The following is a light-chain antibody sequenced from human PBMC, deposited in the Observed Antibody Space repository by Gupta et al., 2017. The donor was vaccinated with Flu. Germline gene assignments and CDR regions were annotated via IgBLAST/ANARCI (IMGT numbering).Light chain of an antibody. V-gene: IGLV2-14*01. J-gene: IGLJ1*01. CDR2: DVT. CDR1: SSDVGSSDY. CDR3: SSYTSGSTFYV. Sequence: QSALTQPASVSGSPGQSITISCTGTSSDVGSSDYVSWYQQHSDKAPKLIIYDVTNRPSGVSSRFSGSKSGNTASLTISGLQAEDATDYYCSSYTSGSTFYVLGTGTKVTVL.